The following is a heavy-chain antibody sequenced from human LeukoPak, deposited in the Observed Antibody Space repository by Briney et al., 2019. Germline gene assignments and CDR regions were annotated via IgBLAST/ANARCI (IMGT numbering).Heavy chain of an antibody. D-gene: IGHD6-19*01. CDR3: ATEQWLDAAFDY. CDR2: ISYDGSNK. Sequence: GGSLRLSCAASGFTFSSYAMHWVRQAPGKGLEWVAVISYDGSNKYYADPVKGRFTISRDNSKNTLYLQMNSLRAEDTAVYYCATEQWLDAAFDYWGQGTLVTVSS. CDR1: GFTFSSYA. V-gene: IGHV3-30-3*01. J-gene: IGHJ4*02.